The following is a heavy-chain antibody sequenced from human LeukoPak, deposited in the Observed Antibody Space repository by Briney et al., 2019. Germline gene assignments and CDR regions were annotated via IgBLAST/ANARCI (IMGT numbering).Heavy chain of an antibody. Sequence: SETLSPTCTVSGGSITSSSYYWGWIRQPPGKGLEWIGSIYYSGSTYYNPSPKSRVTISVDTSKNQFSLKLSSVTAADTAVYYCVRRGYSSSFDYWGQGTLVTVSS. CDR1: GGSITSSSYY. D-gene: IGHD6-6*01. CDR2: IYYSGST. CDR3: VRRGYSSSFDY. V-gene: IGHV4-39*01. J-gene: IGHJ4*02.